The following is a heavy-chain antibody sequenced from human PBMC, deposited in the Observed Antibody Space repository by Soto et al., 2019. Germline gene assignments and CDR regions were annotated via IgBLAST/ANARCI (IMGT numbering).Heavy chain of an antibody. CDR1: GGSFSGYY. CDR2: INHSGST. CDR3: ARTGGGTIFGVVIDYYYGMDV. J-gene: IGHJ6*02. Sequence: SETLSLTCAVYGGSFSGYYWSWIRQPPGKGLEWIGEINHSGSTNYNPFLKSRVTISVDTSKNQFSLKLSSVTAADTAVYYCARTGGGTIFGVVIDYYYGMDVWGQGTTVTVSS. D-gene: IGHD3-3*01. V-gene: IGHV4-34*01.